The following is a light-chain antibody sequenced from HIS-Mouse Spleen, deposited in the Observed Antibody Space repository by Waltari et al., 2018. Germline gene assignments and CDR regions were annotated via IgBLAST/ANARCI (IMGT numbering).Light chain of an antibody. J-gene: IGLJ3*02. V-gene: IGLV3-25*03. CDR1: ALPKQY. CDR3: QSADSSGTYWV. CDR2: KES. Sequence: SYELTQPPSVSVSPGQTARITCSGDALPKQYAYWYQQKPGQAPVLVIYKESERPPGIPERFSGSSSGTTVTLTISGVQAEDEADYYCQSADSSGTYWVFGGGTKLTVL.